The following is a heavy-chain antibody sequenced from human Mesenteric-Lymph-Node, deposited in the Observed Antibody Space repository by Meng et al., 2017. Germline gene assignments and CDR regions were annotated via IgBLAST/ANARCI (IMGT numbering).Heavy chain of an antibody. D-gene: IGHD6-19*01. CDR2: ISTSGETI. V-gene: IGHV3-11*01. CDR3: ARGALAVAGRLDF. CDR1: GFTFSDHY. Sequence: GGSLRLSCAASGFTFSDHYISWIRHAPGKGLEWVSYISTSGETINYADSVKGRFTISRDNAKNSVYLQMNSLRAEDSALYYCARGALAVAGRLDFWGQGTLVTVSS. J-gene: IGHJ4*02.